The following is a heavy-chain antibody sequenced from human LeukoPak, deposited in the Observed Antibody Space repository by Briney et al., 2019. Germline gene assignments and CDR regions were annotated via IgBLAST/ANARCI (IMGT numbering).Heavy chain of an antibody. CDR2: VSGSGGST. V-gene: IGHV3-23*01. CDR1: AFTFSNYA. D-gene: IGHD6-13*01. CDR3: ARGRGSSWNDFDY. Sequence: GGSLRLSCGASAFTFSNYAMTWVRQAPGKGLEWVSTVSGSGGSTYYADSVKGRFTISRDNSKNTLYLQMNSLRVEDTAVYYCARGRGSSWNDFDYWGQGTLVTVSS. J-gene: IGHJ4*02.